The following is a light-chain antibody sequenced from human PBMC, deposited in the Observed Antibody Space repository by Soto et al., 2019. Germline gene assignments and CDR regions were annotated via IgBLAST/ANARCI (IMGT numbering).Light chain of an antibody. CDR1: QTVGSY. J-gene: IGKJ1*01. V-gene: IGKV3-20*01. CDR3: QQYGSSPWT. CDR2: GAS. Sequence: EIVLTQSPATMSLSPGERATLSCRASQTVGSYLAWYQQKPGQAPRLLIYGASNRATGIPDRFSGSGSGTDFTLSISRLEPEDFAVYYCQQYGSSPWTFGQGTKVDI.